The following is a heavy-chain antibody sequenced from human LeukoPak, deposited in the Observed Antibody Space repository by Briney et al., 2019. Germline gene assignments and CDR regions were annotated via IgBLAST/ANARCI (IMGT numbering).Heavy chain of an antibody. V-gene: IGHV3-23*01. CDR2: ISNKGGTT. CDR3: AKRVHSSSWYAAFDY. D-gene: IGHD6-13*01. Sequence: GGSLRLSCAASGFSFTDYVMTWVRQAPGKELEWVSGISNKGGTTYYADSVEGRFTISRGNSKSTLYLQMNSLRAEDTAVYYCAKRVHSSSWYAAFDYWGQGTLVTVSS. J-gene: IGHJ4*02. CDR1: GFSFTDYV.